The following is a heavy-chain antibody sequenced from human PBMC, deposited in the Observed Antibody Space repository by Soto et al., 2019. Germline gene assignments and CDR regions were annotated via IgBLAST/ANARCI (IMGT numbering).Heavy chain of an antibody. CDR3: ARRQWLVGGFYYGMDV. Sequence: QVQLVQSGAEVKKPGASVKVSCKASGYTFTNYGISWVRQAPGQGLEWMGWNSAYNGNTNYAQKRQGRVTMTTDTSTSTAYMELRSLRSDDTAVYYCARRQWLVGGFYYGMDVWGQGTTVTVSS. V-gene: IGHV1-18*01. J-gene: IGHJ6*02. CDR1: GYTFTNYG. D-gene: IGHD6-19*01. CDR2: NSAYNGNT.